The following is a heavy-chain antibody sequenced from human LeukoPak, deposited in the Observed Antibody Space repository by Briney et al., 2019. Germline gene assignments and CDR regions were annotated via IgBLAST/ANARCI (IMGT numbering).Heavy chain of an antibody. CDR1: GFTFSSYT. CDR3: ARVGYYYDSSGYYPLDY. CDR2: ISSSSSYI. V-gene: IGHV3-21*01. D-gene: IGHD3-22*01. Sequence: GGSLRLSCVASGFTFSSYTMNWVRQAPGKGLEWVSSISSSSSYIYYADSVKGRFTISRDNAKNSLYLQMNSLRAEDTAVYYCARVGYYYDSSGYYPLDYWGQGTLVTVSS. J-gene: IGHJ4*02.